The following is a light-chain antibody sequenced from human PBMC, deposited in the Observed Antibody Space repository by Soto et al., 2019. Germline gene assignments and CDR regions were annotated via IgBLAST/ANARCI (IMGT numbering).Light chain of an antibody. Sequence: DINRTQSPSSLCLSVVGRVSITCRPSQSIRNYLNWYQQKPGKAPKLLIYAASSLQSGVPSRFSGSGSGTDFTLTISSXQPEDFATYYCQQSYSTPYTFGQGTKVDIK. CDR3: QQSYSTPYT. CDR2: AAS. V-gene: IGKV1-39*01. CDR1: QSIRNY. J-gene: IGKJ2*01.